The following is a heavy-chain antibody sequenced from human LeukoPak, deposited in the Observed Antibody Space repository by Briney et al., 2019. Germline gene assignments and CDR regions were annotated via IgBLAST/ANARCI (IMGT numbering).Heavy chain of an antibody. CDR1: GFTFSTFV. CDR2: INDSGGRT. D-gene: IGHD6-13*01. CDR3: AKGLRSSNFYYGMDV. V-gene: IGHV3-23*01. Sequence: GGSLRLSCAASGFTFSTFVMRWVRQAPGKGLEWVSGINDSGGRTHYADSVKGRFAISRDNSKNTLYLQLTSLRVDDTAIYYCAKGLRSSNFYYGMDVWGLGTTVTVSS. J-gene: IGHJ6*02.